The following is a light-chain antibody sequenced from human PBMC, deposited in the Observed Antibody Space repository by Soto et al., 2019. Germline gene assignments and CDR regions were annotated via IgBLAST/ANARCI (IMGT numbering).Light chain of an antibody. J-gene: IGKJ3*01. Sequence: EIVMTQSPATLSVSPGERAALSCRASRSVSSNLAWYQQKPGQAPRLLIYDASTRDTGIPARFSGNGSGTEFTLSISSLQSEDFAVYYCQQYNNWPPFTFGPGTKVDVK. CDR2: DAS. V-gene: IGKV3-15*01. CDR1: RSVSSN. CDR3: QQYNNWPPFT.